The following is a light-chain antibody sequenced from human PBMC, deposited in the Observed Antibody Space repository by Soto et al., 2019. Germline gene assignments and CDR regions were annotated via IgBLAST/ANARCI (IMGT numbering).Light chain of an antibody. V-gene: IGKV1-5*01. Sequence: DVQMTQSPSTLSASVGDRVTITCRASQSINNLLAWYQQKPGKAPKLLIYDASSLESGVPQRFSGSGSGTEFTLTISSLQTDDFSTYYCQQYHSYWTFGQGTKVE. CDR1: QSINNL. CDR2: DAS. CDR3: QQYHSYWT. J-gene: IGKJ1*01.